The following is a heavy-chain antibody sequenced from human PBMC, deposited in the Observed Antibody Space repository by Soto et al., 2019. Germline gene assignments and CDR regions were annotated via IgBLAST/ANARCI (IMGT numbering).Heavy chain of an antibody. J-gene: IGHJ4*02. V-gene: IGHV1-58*01. CDR3: AAGSIAVAGSRFDY. D-gene: IGHD6-19*01. CDR2: IVVGSGNT. Sequence: VASVKVSCKASGFTFTSSAVQWVRQARGQRLEWIGWIVVGSGNTNYAQKFQERVTITRDMSTSTAYMELSSLRSEDTAVYYCAAGSIAVAGSRFDYWGQGTLVTVSS. CDR1: GFTFTSSA.